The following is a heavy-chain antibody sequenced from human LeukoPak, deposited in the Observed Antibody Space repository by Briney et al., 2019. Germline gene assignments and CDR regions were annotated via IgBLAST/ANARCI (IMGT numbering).Heavy chain of an antibody. Sequence: KASETLSLTCAVYGGSFSGYYWSWIRQPPGKGLEWIGEINHSGSTNYNPSLKSRVTISVDTSKSQFSLNLSSATATDTAIYYCARHRNSGSWPSGGYFDYWGQGTLVTVSS. CDR1: GGSFSGYY. CDR2: INHSGST. V-gene: IGHV4-34*01. D-gene: IGHD1-26*01. CDR3: ARHRNSGSWPSGGYFDY. J-gene: IGHJ4*02.